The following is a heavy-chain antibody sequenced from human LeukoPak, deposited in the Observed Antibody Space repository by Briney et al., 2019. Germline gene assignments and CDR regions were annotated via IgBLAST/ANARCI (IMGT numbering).Heavy chain of an antibody. CDR2: ISSSSCTI. J-gene: IGHJ2*01. V-gene: IGHV3-48*01. CDR3: AREGSKYYYDSSGYPRYFDL. Sequence: PGGSLRLSCAASRFTFSSYSMNWVRQAPGKGLEWVSYISSSSCTIYYADFVKGRLTICRDNAKNSLYLQMNSRRGEDTAVYYCAREGSKYYYDSSGYPRYFDLWGRGTLVSVSS. D-gene: IGHD3-22*01. CDR1: RFTFSSYS.